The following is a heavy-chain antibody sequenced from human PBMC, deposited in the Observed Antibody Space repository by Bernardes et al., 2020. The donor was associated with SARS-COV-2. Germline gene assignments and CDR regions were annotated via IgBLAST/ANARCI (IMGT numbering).Heavy chain of an antibody. Sequence: GGSLRLSCVASVFTFRNYGMHWVRQAPGKGLEWVAVIWYDGSNKYYADSVKGRFTISRDNSKNTLYLQMNSLRAEDTAVYYCARESRAWSEYYYYGVDVWGQGTTVTVSS. CDR3: ARESRAWSEYYYYGVDV. CDR1: VFTFRNYG. CDR2: IWYDGSNK. D-gene: IGHD2-15*01. V-gene: IGHV3-33*08. J-gene: IGHJ6*02.